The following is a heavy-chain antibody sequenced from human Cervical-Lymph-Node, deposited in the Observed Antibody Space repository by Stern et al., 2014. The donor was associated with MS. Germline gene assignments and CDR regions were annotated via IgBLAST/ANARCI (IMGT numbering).Heavy chain of an antibody. J-gene: IGHJ4*02. CDR3: ARDKSAGSFDY. CDR2: INTNSGNP. D-gene: IGHD5-12*01. Sequence: MQLVESGSELKKPGASVKVSCKASGYSFTRYGVNWVRQAPGQGLEWMGWINTNSGNPTYAQGFTGRFVFSLDTSVSTAYVQISSLRTDDTAVYYCARDKSAGSFDYWGQGTLVTVSS. V-gene: IGHV7-4-1*02. CDR1: GYSFTRYG.